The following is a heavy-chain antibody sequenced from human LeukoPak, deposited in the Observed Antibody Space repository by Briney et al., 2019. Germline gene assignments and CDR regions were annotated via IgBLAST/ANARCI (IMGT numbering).Heavy chain of an antibody. CDR3: ATNNIRGVPSRIDY. D-gene: IGHD3-10*01. J-gene: IGHJ4*02. Sequence: SVKVSCKASGGTFSSYAISWVRQAPGQGLEWMGRIIPILGIANYAQKFQGRVTITADKSTSTAYMELSSLRSEDTAVYYCATNNIRGVPSRIDYWGQGTLVTVSS. CDR2: IIPILGIA. V-gene: IGHV1-69*04. CDR1: GGTFSSYA.